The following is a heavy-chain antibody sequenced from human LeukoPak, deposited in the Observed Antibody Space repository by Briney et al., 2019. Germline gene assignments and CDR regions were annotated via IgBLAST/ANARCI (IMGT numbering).Heavy chain of an antibody. J-gene: IGHJ4*02. CDR2: IKQDGSEK. D-gene: IGHD1-7*01. CDR1: GFTFSSYW. Sequence: SGGSLRLSCAASGFTFSSYWMTWVRQAPGKGLEWVANIKQDGSEKYYVDSVKGRFTISRDNAKNSLYLQMNSLRAEDTAVYYCVKRATGSTKSVDYWGQGTLVTVSS. CDR3: VKRATGSTKSVDY. V-gene: IGHV3-7*01.